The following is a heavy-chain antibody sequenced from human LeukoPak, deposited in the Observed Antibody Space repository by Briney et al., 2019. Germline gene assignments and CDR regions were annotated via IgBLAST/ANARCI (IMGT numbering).Heavy chain of an antibody. V-gene: IGHV4-38-2*02. CDR2: IYHSGST. Sequence: SETLSLTCTVSGYSISSGYYWGWIRQPPGKGLEWIGSIYHSGSTYYNPSLKSRVTISVDTSKIQFSLKLSSVTAADTAVYYCARVYCSSTSCYTKAFDIWGQGTMVTVSS. CDR1: GYSISSGYY. D-gene: IGHD2-2*02. J-gene: IGHJ3*02. CDR3: ARVYCSSTSCYTKAFDI.